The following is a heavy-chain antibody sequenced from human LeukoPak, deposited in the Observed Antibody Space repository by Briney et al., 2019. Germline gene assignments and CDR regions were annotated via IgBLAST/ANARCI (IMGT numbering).Heavy chain of an antibody. Sequence: SETLSLTCTVSGGSISSSSYYWSWIRQPPGKGLEWIGEINHSGSTNYNPSLKSRVTISVDTSKNQFSLKLSSVTAADTAVYYCARVPRVYNWNRIMDVWGKGTTVTVSS. V-gene: IGHV4-39*07. CDR1: GGSISSSSYY. CDR2: INHSGST. D-gene: IGHD1-20*01. J-gene: IGHJ6*03. CDR3: ARVPRVYNWNRIMDV.